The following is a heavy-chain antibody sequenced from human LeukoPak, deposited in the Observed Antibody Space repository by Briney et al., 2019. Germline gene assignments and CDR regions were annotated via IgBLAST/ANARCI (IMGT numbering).Heavy chain of an antibody. CDR2: ISGENGNT. V-gene: IGHV1-18*04. CDR1: GYSFTNYG. CDR3: ARWGVHGTTTYCFDY. J-gene: IGHJ4*02. Sequence: GASVKVSCKTSGYSFTNYGISWMRQAPGQGPEWMGWISGENGNTNYAQKFQARFTMTTNTPTGVAYMELRSLRSDDTAVYYCARWGVHGTTTYCFDYWGQGSLVTVSS. D-gene: IGHD2/OR15-2a*01.